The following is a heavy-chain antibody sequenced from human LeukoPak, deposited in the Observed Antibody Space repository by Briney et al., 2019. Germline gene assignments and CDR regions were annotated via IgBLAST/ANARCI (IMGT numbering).Heavy chain of an antibody. J-gene: IGHJ2*01. CDR3: AKDRWSGRVVVNQGSYWYFDL. V-gene: IGHV3-23*01. CDR1: GFTFSSYA. D-gene: IGHD2-21*01. CDR2: ISGGGGST. Sequence: GGSLRLSCAASGFTFSSYAMSWVRQAPGEGLEWVSAISGGGGSTYYADSVKGRFTISRDSSKNTLYLQMDSLRAEDTTVYYCAKDRWSGRVVVNQGSYWYFDLWGRGTLVTVSS.